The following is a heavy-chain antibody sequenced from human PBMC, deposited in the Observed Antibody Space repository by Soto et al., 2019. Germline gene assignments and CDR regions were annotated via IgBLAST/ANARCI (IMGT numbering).Heavy chain of an antibody. D-gene: IGHD3-10*01. V-gene: IGHV1-69*02. CDR1: GGTFSSYT. Sequence: GASVKVSCKASGGTFSSYTISWVRQAPGQGLEWMGRIIPILGIANYAQKFQGRVTITADKSTSTVYMELSSLRSEDTAVYYCVSDLEVRGKFAGFYYYYYMDVWGKGTTVTVSS. J-gene: IGHJ6*03. CDR2: IIPILGIA. CDR3: VSDLEVRGKFAGFYYYYYMDV.